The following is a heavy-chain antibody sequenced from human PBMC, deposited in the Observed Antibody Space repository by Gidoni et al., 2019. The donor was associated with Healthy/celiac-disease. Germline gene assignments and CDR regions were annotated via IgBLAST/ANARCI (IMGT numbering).Heavy chain of an antibody. CDR2: LWYDGSNQ. V-gene: IGHV3-33*01. J-gene: IGHJ4*02. CDR3: ARGWLKIQLEYYFDY. Sequence: QVQLVESGGGLVQPGRSLRLPCAASGFTFSSYGMHWVRKAPGKGMEWMAVLWYDGSNQYYADSVKGRFTISRDNSKNTLYLQMNSLRAEDTAVYYCARGWLKIQLEYYFDYWGQGTLVTVSS. CDR1: GFTFSSYG. D-gene: IGHD5-18*01.